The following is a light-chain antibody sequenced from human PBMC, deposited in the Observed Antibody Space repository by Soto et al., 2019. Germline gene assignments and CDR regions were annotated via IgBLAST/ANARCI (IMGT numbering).Light chain of an antibody. Sequence: DAQMTQSPSSLSASVGDSVTITCRASQSIGTYLDWYQHKPGKAPKLLIYAASSLQSGVPSRFSGSGSGTDFTLTISSLQPEDFATYYCQESHSTFGQGTSWRSN. J-gene: IGKJ2*01. CDR1: QSIGTY. CDR2: AAS. V-gene: IGKV1-39*01. CDR3: QESHST.